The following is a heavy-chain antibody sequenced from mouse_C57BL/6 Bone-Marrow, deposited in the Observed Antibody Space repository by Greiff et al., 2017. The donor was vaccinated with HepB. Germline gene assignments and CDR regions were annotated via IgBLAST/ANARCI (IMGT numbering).Heavy chain of an antibody. V-gene: IGHV1-5*01. Sequence: EVKVVESGTVLARPGASVKMSCKTSGYTFTSYWMHWVKQRPGQGLEWIGAIYTGNSDTSYNQKFKGKAKLTAVTSASTAYMELSSLTNEDSAVYYCTRSVLRFYAMDYWGQGTSVTVSS. J-gene: IGHJ4*01. D-gene: IGHD1-1*01. CDR1: GYTFTSYW. CDR2: IYTGNSDT. CDR3: TRSVLRFYAMDY.